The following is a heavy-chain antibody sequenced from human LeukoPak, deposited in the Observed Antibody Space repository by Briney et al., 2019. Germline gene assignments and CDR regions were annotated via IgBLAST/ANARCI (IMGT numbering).Heavy chain of an antibody. Sequence: PSETLSLTCTVSGGSISSGGYYWSWIRQHPGKGLEWIGHIYYSGSTYYNPSLKSRVTISVDTSKNQFSLKLSSVTAADTAVYYCARDSYHYYGSGSYGGGAFDIWGQGTMVTVSS. CDR3: ARDSYHYYGSGSYGGGAFDI. J-gene: IGHJ3*02. D-gene: IGHD3-10*01. V-gene: IGHV4-31*03. CDR2: IYYSGST. CDR1: GGSISSGGYY.